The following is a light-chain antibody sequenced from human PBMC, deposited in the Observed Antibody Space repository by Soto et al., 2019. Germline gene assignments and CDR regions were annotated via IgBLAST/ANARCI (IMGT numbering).Light chain of an antibody. CDR2: KVS. J-gene: IGKJ5*01. CDR3: MQGTHWPPT. CDR1: QAIVYSDGNTY. Sequence: ISCRSSQAIVYSDGNTYLNWFHQRPDKSPRRLIYKVSNRDSGVPDRCSGIGAGTDCTLKISRVQAEDVGVYYCMQGTHWPPTFGQGTRVEI. V-gene: IGKV2-30*01.